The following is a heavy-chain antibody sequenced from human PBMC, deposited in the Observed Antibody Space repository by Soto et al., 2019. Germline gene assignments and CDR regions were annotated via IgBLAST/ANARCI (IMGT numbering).Heavy chain of an antibody. CDR2: ISYDGSNK. CDR1: GFTFSNYG. CDR3: AKGDWFDP. Sequence: QVQLVESGGGVVQPGRSLRLSCAASGFTFSNYGIHWVRQAPGKGLEWVAVISYDGSNKYYADSVKGRFTISRDNSKNTLYLQMNSLRAEDTAVYYCAKGDWFDPWGQGNLVTVSS. J-gene: IGHJ5*02. V-gene: IGHV3-30*18.